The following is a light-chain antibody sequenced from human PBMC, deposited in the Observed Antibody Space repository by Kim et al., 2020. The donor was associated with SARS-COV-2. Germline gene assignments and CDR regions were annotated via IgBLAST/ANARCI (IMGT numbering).Light chain of an antibody. V-gene: IGKV3-15*01. Sequence: VAPGDRPPHACRATPGVCYDLAWAQQKPGQAPTLPIYCASTRATGIPARFSGSWSGPLFTLTLNILHSEDFAVYYFQQYSNWPLTFVPGTKVDIK. CDR3: QQYSNWPLT. CDR1: PGVCYD. J-gene: IGKJ3*01. CDR2: CAS.